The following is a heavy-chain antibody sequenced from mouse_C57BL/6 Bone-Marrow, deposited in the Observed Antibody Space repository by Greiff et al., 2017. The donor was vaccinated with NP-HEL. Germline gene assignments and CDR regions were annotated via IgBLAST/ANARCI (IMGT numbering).Heavy chain of an antibody. CDR1: GYTFTSYW. CDR2: IHPNSGST. D-gene: IGHD3-2*02. Sequence: QVHVKQPGAELVKPGASVKLSCKASGYTFTSYWMHWVKQRPGQGLEWIGMIHPNSGSTNYNEKFKSKATLTVDKSSSTAYMQLSSLTSEDSAVYYCARQLRLRYFDVWGTGTTVTVSS. CDR3: ARQLRLRYFDV. J-gene: IGHJ1*03. V-gene: IGHV1-64*01.